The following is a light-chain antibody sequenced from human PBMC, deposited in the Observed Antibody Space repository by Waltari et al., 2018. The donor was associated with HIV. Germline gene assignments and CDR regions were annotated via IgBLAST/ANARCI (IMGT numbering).Light chain of an antibody. V-gene: IGKV1-9*01. Sequence: DIQLNQSTSLLPASVGHRVTITCRASQGISSYLAWYQQKPGKAPKLLISPASTLQSGVPSRFSGSGSGTEFTLTISSLQPEDFATYYCQQLDRFPLTFGPGTKLDVK. CDR1: QGISSY. CDR2: PAS. J-gene: IGKJ3*01. CDR3: QQLDRFPLT.